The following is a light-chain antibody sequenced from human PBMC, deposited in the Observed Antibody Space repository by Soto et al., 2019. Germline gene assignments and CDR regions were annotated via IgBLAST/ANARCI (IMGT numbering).Light chain of an antibody. CDR1: QSVLYSSNNKNY. Sequence: DSVMTQSPASLAVSLGERATINCKSSQSVLYSSNNKNYLAWYQQKPGQPPKLLIYWASTRESGVPDRFSGSGSGTDFTLTISSLQAEDVAVYYCQQYYSTPPLTVGGGTKVDIK. V-gene: IGKV4-1*01. CDR2: WAS. CDR3: QQYYSTPPLT. J-gene: IGKJ4*01.